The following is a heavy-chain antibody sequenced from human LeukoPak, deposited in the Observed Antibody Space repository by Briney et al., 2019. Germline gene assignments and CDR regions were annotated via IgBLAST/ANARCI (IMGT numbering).Heavy chain of an antibody. V-gene: IGHV1-69*17. CDR3: ARDFWGTTVRRASMDV. CDR1: GDAFNSHT. Sequence: SVKVSCKASGDAFNSHTINWVRQAPGQGLEWVGSIIPSFGIPSYAQKFRGRATISADTSTTTAYMDLTSLRSEDTAVYYCARDFWGTTVRRASMDVWGQGSTVTVSS. J-gene: IGHJ6*01. CDR2: IIPSFGIP. D-gene: IGHD3-10*01.